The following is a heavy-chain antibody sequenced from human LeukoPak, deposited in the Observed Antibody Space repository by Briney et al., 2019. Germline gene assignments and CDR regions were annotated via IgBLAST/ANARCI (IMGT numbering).Heavy chain of an antibody. CDR2: IIPIFGTA. Sequence: ASVKVSCKASGYTFTGNYMHWVRQAPGQGLEWMGGIIPIFGTANYAQKFQGRVTITADKSTSTAYMELSSLRSEDTAVYYCARGRISVYYDSSNDLAHWFDPWGQGTLVTVSS. CDR1: GYTFTGNY. D-gene: IGHD3-22*01. V-gene: IGHV1-69*06. CDR3: ARGRISVYYDSSNDLAHWFDP. J-gene: IGHJ5*02.